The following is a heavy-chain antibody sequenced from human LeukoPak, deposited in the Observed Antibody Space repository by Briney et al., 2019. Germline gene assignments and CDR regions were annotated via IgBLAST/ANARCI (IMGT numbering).Heavy chain of an antibody. CDR1: GYTFTGYY. Sequence: ASVKVSCKASGYTFTGYYMHWVRQAPGQGLEWMGWINPNSGGTNYAQKFQGRVTMTRDTSISTAYMELSRLRSDDTAVYYCARAHYYYDSSGFRSEDYWGQGTLVTVSS. CDR2: INPNSGGT. J-gene: IGHJ4*02. CDR3: ARAHYYYDSSGFRSEDY. D-gene: IGHD3-22*01. V-gene: IGHV1-2*02.